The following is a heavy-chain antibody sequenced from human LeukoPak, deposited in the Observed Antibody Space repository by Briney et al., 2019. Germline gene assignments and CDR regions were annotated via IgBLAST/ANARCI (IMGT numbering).Heavy chain of an antibody. CDR2: IFYIGST. V-gene: IGHV4-59*01. CDR3: ASQGYYDILTGYYTAFDI. J-gene: IGHJ3*02. Sequence: SSQTLSLTCTVSGGSISSSYWSWIRQPPGKGLEWIGYIFYIGSTNYNPSLKSRVTISVDTSKNQYSPKLSSVSAADTAVYYCASQGYYDILTGYYTAFDIWGQGTMVTVSS. D-gene: IGHD3-9*01. CDR1: GGSISSSY.